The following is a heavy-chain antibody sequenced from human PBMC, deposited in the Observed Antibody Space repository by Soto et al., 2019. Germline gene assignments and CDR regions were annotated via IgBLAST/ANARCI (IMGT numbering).Heavy chain of an antibody. D-gene: IGHD4-17*01. Sequence: PSETLSLTCTVSGGSIISSSYYWGWIRQPPGKRLGWIGNIYNSRTTYYNPSLKSRVTISADTSKNQFSLKLSSVTAADTALYYCASPVDYGGNSGHAFDIWGQGTTVTVSS. J-gene: IGHJ3*02. CDR3: ASPVDYGGNSGHAFDI. V-gene: IGHV4-39*01. CDR2: IYNSRTT. CDR1: GGSIISSSYY.